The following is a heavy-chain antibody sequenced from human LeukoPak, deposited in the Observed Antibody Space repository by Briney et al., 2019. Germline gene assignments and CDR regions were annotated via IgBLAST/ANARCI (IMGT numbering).Heavy chain of an antibody. V-gene: IGHV3-23*01. CDR2: IIGGGGTT. Sequence: GGSLRLSCAASGFTFSNYAMNWVRQAPGKGLEKGLQWVSGIIGGGGTTYYEDSVKGRLTISRDNSKNTLYLEMNSLRAEDTAVYYCAKISRGYSSGWRDYWGQGTLVTVSS. D-gene: IGHD6-19*01. CDR3: AKISRGYSSGWRDY. J-gene: IGHJ4*02. CDR1: GFTFSNYA.